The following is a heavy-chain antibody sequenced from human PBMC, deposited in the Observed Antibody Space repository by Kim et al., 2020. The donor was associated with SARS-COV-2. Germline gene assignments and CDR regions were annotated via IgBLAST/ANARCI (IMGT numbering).Heavy chain of an antibody. Sequence: KSRVTISVDTSKNQFSLKLSSVTAADTAVYYCARQPDCSSTSCYAPNFDYWGQGTLVTVSS. CDR3: ARQPDCSSTSCYAPNFDY. D-gene: IGHD2-2*01. J-gene: IGHJ4*02. V-gene: IGHV4-39*01.